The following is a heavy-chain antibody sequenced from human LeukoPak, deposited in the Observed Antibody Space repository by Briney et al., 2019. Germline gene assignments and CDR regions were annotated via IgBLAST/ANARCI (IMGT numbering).Heavy chain of an antibody. Sequence: GGALRLSCAASGFTLSSYEINWVRQAPGKGLEWVSYISSSGDTLYYANSMKGRFTISRDNAKNSLYLQMNSLRAEDTAVYYCVGADYDILTGYYIDYWGQGTLVTASS. CDR2: ISSSGDTL. J-gene: IGHJ4*02. D-gene: IGHD3-9*01. CDR3: VGADYDILTGYYIDY. CDR1: GFTLSSYE. V-gene: IGHV3-48*03.